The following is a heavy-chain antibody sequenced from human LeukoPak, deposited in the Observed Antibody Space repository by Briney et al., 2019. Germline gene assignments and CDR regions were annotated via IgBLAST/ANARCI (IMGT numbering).Heavy chain of an antibody. V-gene: IGHV6-1*01. Sequence: SQTLSLTCAISGDSVSSNSVAWSWIRQSPLRGLEWLGRTYYRSKWNNEYAESVRSRITINPDTSKNQFSLQLDSVTPEDTAVYYCARERYYFDYWGQGTLVTVSS. J-gene: IGHJ4*02. CDR3: ARERYYFDY. CDR2: TYYRSKWNN. CDR1: GDSVSSNSVA.